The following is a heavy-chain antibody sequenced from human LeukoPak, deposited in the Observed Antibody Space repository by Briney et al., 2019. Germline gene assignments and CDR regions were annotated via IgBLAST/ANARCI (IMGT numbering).Heavy chain of an antibody. CDR1: GYTFTGYY. CDR2: INPNSGGT. CDR3: ARGSSNSIMITFGGVIVPFDY. V-gene: IGHV1-2*02. D-gene: IGHD3-16*02. Sequence: ASVKVSCKASGYTFTGYYMHWVRQAPGQGLEGMGWINPNSGGTNYAQKFQGRVTMTRDTSISTAYMELSRLRSDDTAVYYCARGSSNSIMITFGGVIVPFDYWGQGTLVTVSS. J-gene: IGHJ4*02.